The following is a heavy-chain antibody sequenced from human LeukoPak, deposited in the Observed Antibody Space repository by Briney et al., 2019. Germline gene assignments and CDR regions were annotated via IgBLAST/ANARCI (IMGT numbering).Heavy chain of an antibody. J-gene: IGHJ4*02. CDR2: ISAYNGNT. V-gene: IGHV1-18*01. CDR1: GYTFTSYG. CDR3: VREGSTGYSSGPGGDY. Sequence: GASVKVSCKASGYTFTSYGISWVRQAPGQGLEWMGWISAYNGNTNYAQKLQGRVTMTTDTSTSTAYMELRSLRSDDTAVYYCVREGSTGYSSGPGGDYWGQGTLVTVSS. D-gene: IGHD6-19*01.